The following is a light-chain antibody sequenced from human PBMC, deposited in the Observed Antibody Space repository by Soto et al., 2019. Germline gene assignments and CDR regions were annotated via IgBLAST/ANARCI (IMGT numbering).Light chain of an antibody. CDR1: QSVSSN. J-gene: IGKJ5*01. CDR3: QQXQNWPLIT. Sequence: EIVMTHSPGTLSVSPGERVTFSCRARQSVSSNLAWYQQKPGQTPRLLIYGASTRATGIPDTFSGSGSGTEFTLTISSLQSEDFADYYCQQXQNWPLITCGQGTRLEIK. V-gene: IGKV3-15*01. CDR2: GAS.